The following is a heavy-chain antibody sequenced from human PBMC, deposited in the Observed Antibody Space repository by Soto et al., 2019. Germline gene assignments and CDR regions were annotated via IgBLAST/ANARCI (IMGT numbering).Heavy chain of an antibody. J-gene: IGHJ5*02. V-gene: IGHV1-18*04. CDR2: ISPKNGNT. D-gene: IGHD3-3*01. CDR1: GYSFSTYD. Sequence: ASVKVSCKASGYSFSTYDVSWLRQAPGQGPEWMGRISPKNGNTNYAQNFQDRVTMTADTSSSTAYMELRGLRSDDTAKYYCATSYDSGFDPWGQGTLVTVSS. CDR3: ATSYDSGFDP.